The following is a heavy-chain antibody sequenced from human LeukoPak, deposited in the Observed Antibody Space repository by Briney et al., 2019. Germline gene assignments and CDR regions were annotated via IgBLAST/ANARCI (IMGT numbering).Heavy chain of an antibody. V-gene: IGHV1-2*02. J-gene: IGHJ4*02. CDR2: INPDSGGT. CDR1: GYTFTGYY. D-gene: IGHD2-21*01. CDR3: ARSIAIAPFDY. Sequence: ASVKVSCKASGYTFTGYYIHWARQAPGQGIEWMGWINPDSGGTSYAQRFQGRVTMTRDKSISTAYMELSRLTTDDMAMYYCARSIAIAPFDYWGQGTLVTVSS.